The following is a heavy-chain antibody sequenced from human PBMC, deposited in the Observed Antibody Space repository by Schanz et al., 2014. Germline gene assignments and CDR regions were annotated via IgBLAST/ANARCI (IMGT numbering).Heavy chain of an antibody. CDR3: ARGSPENMIRGELDY. CDR2: INPIGGST. CDR1: GYTFSSYG. Sequence: QLQLVQSGAEVKKPGASVKVSCKASGYTFSSYGITWVRQAPGQGLEWMGIINPIGGSTTYAQKFRGAVTLTTDTSTDTAYLELTSLRSEDTAVYYCARGSPENMIRGELDYWGQGTLVTVSS. V-gene: IGHV1-46*03. D-gene: IGHD3-10*01. J-gene: IGHJ4*02.